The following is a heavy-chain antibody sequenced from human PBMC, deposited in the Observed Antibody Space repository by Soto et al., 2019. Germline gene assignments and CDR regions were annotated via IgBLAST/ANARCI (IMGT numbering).Heavy chain of an antibody. CDR2: IKVDSGYT. CDR3: ATSYGTGFAP. V-gene: IGHV1-18*04. CDR1: GYPFIKYG. J-gene: IGHJ5*02. D-gene: IGHD4-17*01. Sequence: QLQLVQSAAEVKKPGASVRVSCKAYGYPFIKYGISWIRQAPEQGLEWMGWIKVDSGYTNYAQKFQGRVTMTADTSWDTAFMELRSLRLDDTAVYFCATSYGTGFAPWGQGTLVSVSS.